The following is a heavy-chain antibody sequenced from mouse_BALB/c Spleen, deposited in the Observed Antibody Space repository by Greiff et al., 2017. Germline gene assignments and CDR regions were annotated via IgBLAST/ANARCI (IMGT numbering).Heavy chain of an antibody. D-gene: IGHD4-1*01. CDR3: ARFELGRGYYFDY. CDR1: GYAFTNYL. CDR2: INPGSGGT. J-gene: IGHJ2*01. Sequence: QVQLQQSGAELVRPGTSVKVSCKASGYAFTNYLIEWVKQRPGQGLEWIGVINPGSGGTNYNEKFKGKATLTADKSSSTAYMQLSSLTSDDSAVYFCARFELGRGYYFDYWGQGTTLTVSS. V-gene: IGHV1-54*01.